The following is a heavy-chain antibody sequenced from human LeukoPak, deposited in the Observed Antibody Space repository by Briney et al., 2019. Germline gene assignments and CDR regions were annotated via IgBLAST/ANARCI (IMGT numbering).Heavy chain of an antibody. Sequence: PSETLSLTCTVSGGSISSYYWSWIRQPPGKGLEWIGSIYHSGRTYYNPSLKSRVTISVDTSKNQFSLKLSSVTAADTAVYYCARDLLHRGYAFDIWGQGTMVTVSS. J-gene: IGHJ3*02. D-gene: IGHD5-12*01. CDR3: ARDLLHRGYAFDI. CDR2: IYHSGRT. V-gene: IGHV4-38-2*02. CDR1: GGSISSYY.